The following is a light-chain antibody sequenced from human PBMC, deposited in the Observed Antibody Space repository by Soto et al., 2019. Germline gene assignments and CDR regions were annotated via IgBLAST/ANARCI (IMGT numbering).Light chain of an antibody. J-gene: IGKJ4*01. CDR1: QGITSW. CDR2: AAS. Sequence: DIQMTQSPSSVSASVGDSLTITCRASQGITSWVAWYQHKPGRAPKLLIYAASRLQSGVPSRFSGSGSGTDFTLTISSLQLEDFGTYYCQQTSSFPLTLGGGTKVEIK. CDR3: QQTSSFPLT. V-gene: IGKV1-12*01.